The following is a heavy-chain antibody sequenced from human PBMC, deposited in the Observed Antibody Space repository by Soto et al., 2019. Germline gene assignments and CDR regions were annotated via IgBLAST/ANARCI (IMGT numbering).Heavy chain of an antibody. Sequence: GASVKVSCKASGYTFTSYAIYWVRQATGQGLEWMGGIIPIFGTANYAQKFQGRVTITADESTSTAYMELSSLRSEDTAVYYCASPGGSGSFSSEKYYFDYWGQGTLVTVSS. CDR1: GYTFTSYA. J-gene: IGHJ4*02. CDR3: ASPGGSGSFSSEKYYFDY. CDR2: IIPIFGTA. V-gene: IGHV1-69*13. D-gene: IGHD1-26*01.